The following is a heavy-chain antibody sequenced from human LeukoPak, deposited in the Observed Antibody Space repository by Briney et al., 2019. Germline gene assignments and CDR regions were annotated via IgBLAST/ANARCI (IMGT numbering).Heavy chain of an antibody. J-gene: IGHJ6*02. V-gene: IGHV3-21*04. D-gene: IGHD5-12*01. CDR2: ISSSSSYI. CDR1: GFTFSSYS. CDR3: ARDYSGYDFDYYYGMDV. Sequence: PGGSLRLSCAASGFTFSSYSMNWVRQAPGKGLEWVSSISSSSSYIYYADSVKGRFTISRDNAKNSLYLQMNSLRAEDTAVYYCARDYSGYDFDYYYGMDVWGQGTTVTVSS.